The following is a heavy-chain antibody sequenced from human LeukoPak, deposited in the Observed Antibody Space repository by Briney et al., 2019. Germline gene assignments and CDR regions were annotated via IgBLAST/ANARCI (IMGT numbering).Heavy chain of an antibody. CDR3: AREKLRYYYDSSGSAGAFDI. V-gene: IGHV3-7*01. D-gene: IGHD3-22*01. J-gene: IGHJ3*02. Sequence: GGSLRHSCAASGFTFSNAWMSWVRQAPGKGLEWVANIKQDGSEKYYVDSVKGRFTISRDNAKNSLYLQMNSLRAEDTAVYYCAREKLRYYYDSSGSAGAFDIWGQGTMVTVSS. CDR1: GFTFSNAW. CDR2: IKQDGSEK.